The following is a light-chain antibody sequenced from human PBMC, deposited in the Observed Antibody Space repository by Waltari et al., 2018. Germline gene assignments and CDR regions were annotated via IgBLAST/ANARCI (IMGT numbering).Light chain of an antibody. CDR3: QSYDSSLSGRPWV. CDR1: SSNIGAGYD. V-gene: IGLV1-40*01. Sequence: QSVLTQPPSVSGAPGQRVTISCTGSSSNIGAGYDVHWYLQLPGTAPKLLIYANRNRPSGVPDRFSGPKSGTSASLAITGLQPEDEADYYCQSYDSSLSGRPWVFGGGTKLTVL. J-gene: IGLJ3*02. CDR2: ANR.